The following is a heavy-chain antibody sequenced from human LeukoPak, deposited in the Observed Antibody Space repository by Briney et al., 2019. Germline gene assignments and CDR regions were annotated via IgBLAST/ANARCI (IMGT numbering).Heavy chain of an antibody. V-gene: IGHV1-18*01. J-gene: IGHJ5*02. D-gene: IGHD3-10*01. CDR1: GYTFTSYG. CDR3: ARDSPYYYGSGIGGFDP. Sequence: ASVKVSCKASGYTFTSYGISWVRQAPGQGLEWMGWISAYNGNTNYAQKLQGRVTMTTDTSTSTAYMELRSLRSDDTAVYYRARDSPYYYGSGIGGFDPWGQGTLVTVSS. CDR2: ISAYNGNT.